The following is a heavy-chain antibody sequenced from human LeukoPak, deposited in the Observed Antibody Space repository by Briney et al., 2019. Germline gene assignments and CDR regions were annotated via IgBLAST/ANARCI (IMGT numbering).Heavy chain of an antibody. CDR2: IDPTSGGT. Sequence: SVQLSRNASGGASSSYANSWVQQPPEQPLESTERIDPTSGGTNYAQEFQGRVTMTRDTSISTACMELSRLRSDDTAVYYCARNLGRPRVGYCTNGVCYNADYWGQGTLVTVSS. D-gene: IGHD2-8*01. J-gene: IGHJ4*02. V-gene: IGHV1-2*06. CDR3: ARNLGRPRVGYCTNGVCYNADY. CDR1: GGASSSYA.